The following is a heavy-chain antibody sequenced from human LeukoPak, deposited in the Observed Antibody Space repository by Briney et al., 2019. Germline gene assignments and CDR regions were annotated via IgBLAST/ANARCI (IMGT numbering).Heavy chain of an antibody. D-gene: IGHD3-22*01. J-gene: IGHJ4*02. V-gene: IGHV1-2*06. CDR2: INPNSGGT. Sequence: ASVKVSCKASGYTFTGYYMHWVRQAPGQGLEWMGRINPNSGGTNYAQKFQGRVTMTRDTSISTAYMELSRLRSDDTAVYYCAREDGSGYLPFDYWGQGTLVTVSS. CDR1: GYTFTGYY. CDR3: AREDGSGYLPFDY.